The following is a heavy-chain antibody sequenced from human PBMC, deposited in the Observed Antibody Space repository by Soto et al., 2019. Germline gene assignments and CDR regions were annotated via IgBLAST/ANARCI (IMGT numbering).Heavy chain of an antibody. Sequence: QGQLQESGPGLVKPSQTLSLTCTVSGGSFSSGAYHWSWVRQHPGQGLEWIASISYRGITYSNPSLTSRLSMSVDTANIQFSLNLTPVTAADTAVYHCARMSATSTRWFDSWGQGTLVTVYS. CDR3: ARMSATSTRWFDS. J-gene: IGHJ5*01. D-gene: IGHD6-13*01. CDR2: ISYRGIT. CDR1: GGSFSSGAYH. V-gene: IGHV4-31*03.